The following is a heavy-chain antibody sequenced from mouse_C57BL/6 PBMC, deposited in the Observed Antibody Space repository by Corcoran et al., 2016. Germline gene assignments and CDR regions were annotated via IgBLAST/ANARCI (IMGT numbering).Heavy chain of an antibody. J-gene: IGHJ2*01. D-gene: IGHD1-1*01. CDR1: GFTFTDYY. Sequence: VQLQQSGPELVKPGASVKISCEASGFTFTDYYMHWVKQSHGKSLEWIGLVYPYNGGTSYNQKFKGKATLTVDTSSSIAYMELNSLTSEDSAVYYCARNSLYYYGSSFDYWGQGTTLTVSS. CDR2: VYPYNGGT. CDR3: ARNSLYYYGSSFDY. V-gene: IGHV1-36*01.